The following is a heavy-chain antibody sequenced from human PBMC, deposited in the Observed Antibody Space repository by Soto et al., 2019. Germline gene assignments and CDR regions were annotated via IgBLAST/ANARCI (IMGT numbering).Heavy chain of an antibody. D-gene: IGHD3-3*01. Sequence: QVQLVQSGAEVKTPGASVKVSCKASGYTFTGYYMHWVRQAPGQGLEWMGWINPNSGGTNYAQKFQGWVTMTRDTSISTAYMELSRLRSDDTAVYCCARDRGGFWSGHLAYWGQGTLVTVSS. V-gene: IGHV1-2*04. CDR3: ARDRGGFWSGHLAY. J-gene: IGHJ4*02. CDR2: INPNSGGT. CDR1: GYTFTGYY.